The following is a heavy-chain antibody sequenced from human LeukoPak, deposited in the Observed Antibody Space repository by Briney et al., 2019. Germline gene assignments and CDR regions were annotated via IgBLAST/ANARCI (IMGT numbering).Heavy chain of an antibody. J-gene: IGHJ4*02. CDR3: TTDLEMATTFDY. CDR1: GFTFSNAW. D-gene: IGHD5-24*01. Sequence: PGGSLRLSCAASGFTFSNAWMSWVRQAPGKGLEWVGRIKSKTDGGTTDYAAPVKGRFTISRDDSKNTLYLQMNSLKTEDTAVYYCTTDLEMATTFDYWGQGTLVTVSS. V-gene: IGHV3-15*01. CDR2: IKSKTDGGTT.